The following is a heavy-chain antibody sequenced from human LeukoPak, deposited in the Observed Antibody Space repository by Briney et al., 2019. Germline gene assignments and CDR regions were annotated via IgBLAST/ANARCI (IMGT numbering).Heavy chain of an antibody. CDR1: GDSISGHY. Sequence: SETLSLTCTVSGDSISGHYWSWIRQPPGEGLEWIGYIYTSGSTNYNPSLKGRVTMSVDTSKNQFSLKLSPVTAADTALYYCARKYCSSVRCYDYFDYWGQGTLVTVSS. J-gene: IGHJ4*02. D-gene: IGHD2-2*01. V-gene: IGHV4-4*08. CDR3: ARKYCSSVRCYDYFDY. CDR2: IYTSGST.